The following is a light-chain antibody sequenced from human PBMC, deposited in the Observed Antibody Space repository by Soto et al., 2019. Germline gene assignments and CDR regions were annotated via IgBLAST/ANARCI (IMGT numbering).Light chain of an antibody. V-gene: IGLV2-14*01. J-gene: IGLJ2*01. Sequence: QSVLTQPASVSGSPGQSITISCTGTSSDVGAYNYVAWYQHNPGKAPKVMVYEVSYRPPWISNRFSGSKSGNTASLTISGLQAEDEADYYCSSYTTTSTLVFGGGTKLTVL. CDR1: SSDVGAYNY. CDR2: EVS. CDR3: SSYTTTSTLV.